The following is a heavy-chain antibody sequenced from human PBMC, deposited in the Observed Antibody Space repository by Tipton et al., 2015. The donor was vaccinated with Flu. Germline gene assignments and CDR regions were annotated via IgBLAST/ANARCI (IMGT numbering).Heavy chain of an antibody. Sequence: TLSLTCTVSGGSISSYTYYWGWIRQSPGTGLEWIGSIYYSGSTYYNPSLKSRVTMSIDTSKNQFSLKLTSVTAADTAVYYCARDRQITMIGRDAFDIWGQGTMVTVSS. D-gene: IGHD3-22*01. CDR3: ARDRQITMIGRDAFDI. J-gene: IGHJ3*02. CDR1: GGSISSYTYY. V-gene: IGHV4-39*07. CDR2: IYYSGST.